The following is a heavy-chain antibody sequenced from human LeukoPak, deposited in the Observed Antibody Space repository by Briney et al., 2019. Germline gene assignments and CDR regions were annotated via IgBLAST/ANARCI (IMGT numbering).Heavy chain of an antibody. CDR3: ARENLLYSYRYWYFDL. D-gene: IGHD5-18*01. CDR1: GGSISSYY. J-gene: IGHJ2*01. CDR2: IYSSGST. V-gene: IGHV4-4*08. Sequence: SEILSLTCTVSGGSISSYYWSWIRQPPGKGLEWIGYIYSSGSTNYNPSLKSRVTISVDTSKNQFSLKLTSVTAADTAVYYCARENLLYSYRYWYFDLWGRGTLVTVSS.